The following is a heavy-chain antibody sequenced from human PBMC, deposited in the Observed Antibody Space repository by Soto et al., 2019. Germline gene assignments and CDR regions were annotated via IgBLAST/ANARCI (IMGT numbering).Heavy chain of an antibody. D-gene: IGHD2-2*01. CDR1: GFTFSNYK. Sequence: GWSLRLSCAASGFTFSNYKMNWVRQAPGKGLEWVSYINTSSATIFYADSVRGRFTISRDDAKNSLYLEMSSLRAEDTAVYYCARELTAARYESWGQGTLVTVS. CDR3: ARELTAARYES. CDR2: INTSSATI. J-gene: IGHJ4*02. V-gene: IGHV3-48*01.